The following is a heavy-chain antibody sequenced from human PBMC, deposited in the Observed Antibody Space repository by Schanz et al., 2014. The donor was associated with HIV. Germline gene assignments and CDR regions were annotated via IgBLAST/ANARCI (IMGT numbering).Heavy chain of an antibody. CDR1: GFTFRSYG. D-gene: IGHD1-20*01. Sequence: QVQLVESGGGVVQPGRSQRLSCAASGFTFRSYGMHWVRQAPGKGLEWVALISYDGNTKYYADSVKGRFSISRDKSKNTLYLQMNRLRAEDTALYYCAKDRITGTAPPNYGMDVWGQGTTVTVSS. J-gene: IGHJ6*02. V-gene: IGHV3-30*18. CDR3: AKDRITGTAPPNYGMDV. CDR2: ISYDGNTK.